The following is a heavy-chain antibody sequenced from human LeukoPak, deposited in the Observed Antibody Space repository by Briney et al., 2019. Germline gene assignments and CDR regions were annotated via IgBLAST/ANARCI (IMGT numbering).Heavy chain of an antibody. Sequence: GGSLRLSCAASGFTFSSYWMSWVRQAPGKGLEWVSVISASGGRTSYADSVKGRFTVSRDNSKNTLYLQMNSLRAEDTAVYFCVEGGAPSYYDGSGDAYFDYWGQGTLVTVSS. CDR1: GFTFSSYW. CDR2: ISASGGRT. V-gene: IGHV3-23*01. CDR3: VEGGAPSYYDGSGDAYFDY. D-gene: IGHD3-22*01. J-gene: IGHJ4*02.